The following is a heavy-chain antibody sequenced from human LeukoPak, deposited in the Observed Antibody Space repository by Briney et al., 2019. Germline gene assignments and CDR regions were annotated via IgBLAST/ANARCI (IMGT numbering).Heavy chain of an antibody. J-gene: IGHJ3*02. CDR1: GGSISSGGYS. CDR3: ARDCSGGSCYGAFDI. Sequence: SQTLSLTCAVSGGSISSGGYSWSWIRQPPGKGLEWIGYIYHSGSTYYNPSLKSRVTISVDRSKNQFSLKLSSVTATDTAVYYCARDCSGGSCYGAFDIWGQGTMVTVSS. V-gene: IGHV4-30-2*01. CDR2: IYHSGST. D-gene: IGHD2-15*01.